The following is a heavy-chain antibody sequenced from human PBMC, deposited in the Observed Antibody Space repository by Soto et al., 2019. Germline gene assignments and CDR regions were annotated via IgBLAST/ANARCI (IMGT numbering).Heavy chain of an antibody. J-gene: IGHJ4*02. CDR2: ISWDGGST. CDR1: GFTFDDYT. CDR3: AKDAGIAVAGTGYFDY. Sequence: EVQLVESGGVVVQPGGSLRLSCAASGFTFDDYTMHWVRQAPGKGLEWVSLISWDGGSTYYADSVKGRFTISRDNSKNSLYLQMNSLRTEDTALYYCAKDAGIAVAGTGYFDYWGQGTLVTVSS. D-gene: IGHD6-19*01. V-gene: IGHV3-43*01.